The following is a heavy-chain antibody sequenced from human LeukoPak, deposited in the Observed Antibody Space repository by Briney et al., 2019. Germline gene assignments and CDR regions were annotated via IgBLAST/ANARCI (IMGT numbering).Heavy chain of an antibody. J-gene: IGHJ4*02. D-gene: IGHD3-22*01. CDR3: TRKGDYYDNSAYLDY. Sequence: PSETLSLTCTVSGGSISSSNYYWGWIRQPPGQGLEWIGTIYYSGSTYYNPSLKSRVTISADTSKNQFSLDLNFMTAADTAVYYCTRKGDYYDNSAYLDYWGQGTLVTVSS. V-gene: IGHV4-39*07. CDR1: GGSISSSNYY. CDR2: IYYSGST.